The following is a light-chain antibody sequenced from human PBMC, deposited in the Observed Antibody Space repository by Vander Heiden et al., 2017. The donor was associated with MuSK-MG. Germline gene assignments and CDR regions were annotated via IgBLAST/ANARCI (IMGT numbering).Light chain of an antibody. J-gene: IGLJ2*01. Sequence: QSALTQPASVSGSPGQSITISCTGTSSDVGSYNLVSWYQQHPGKAHNLMIYEVSKRPSGVANRFSGSKSGNTAALTISGLQAEDEADYYCCSYAGSSTLVFGGGTKLTVL. CDR2: EVS. V-gene: IGLV2-23*02. CDR3: CSYAGSSTLV. CDR1: SSDVGSYNL.